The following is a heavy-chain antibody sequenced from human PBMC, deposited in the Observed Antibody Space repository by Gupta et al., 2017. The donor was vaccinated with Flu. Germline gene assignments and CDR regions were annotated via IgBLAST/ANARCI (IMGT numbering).Heavy chain of an antibody. CDR3: ARNQIGATDYYYYMDV. CDR2: INTDNSNT. Sequence: QVQLVQSGAELKKPGASVKVSCKTSGYIFSHYGISWVRQAPGQGLEWMGWINTDNSNTNYLEKFQGRVTMTTDTSTSTAYMELRSLGSDDTAVYYCARNQIGATDYYYYMDVWGKGTTVAVSS. V-gene: IGHV1-18*01. CDR1: GYIFSHYG. J-gene: IGHJ6*03. D-gene: IGHD1-14*01.